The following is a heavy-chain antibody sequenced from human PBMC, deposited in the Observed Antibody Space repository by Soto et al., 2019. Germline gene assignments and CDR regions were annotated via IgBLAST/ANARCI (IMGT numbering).Heavy chain of an antibody. V-gene: IGHV3-30*18. Sequence: QVQLVESGGGVVQPGRSLRLSCAASGFTFSSYGMHWVRQAPGKGLEWVAVISYDGSNKYYADSVKGRFTISRDNSKNTLYLQMNSLRAEDTAVYYCAKDRSYYDSSGEYDYWGQGTLVTASS. J-gene: IGHJ4*02. D-gene: IGHD3-22*01. CDR2: ISYDGSNK. CDR1: GFTFSSYG. CDR3: AKDRSYYDSSGEYDY.